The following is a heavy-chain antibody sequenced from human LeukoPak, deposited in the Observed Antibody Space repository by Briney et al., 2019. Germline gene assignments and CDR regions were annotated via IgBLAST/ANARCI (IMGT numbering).Heavy chain of an antibody. CDR3: ARDPTAVNNLPSYYFDY. Sequence: GGSLRLSCVGVGFTFNNYAMNWVRQAPGKGPEWVSSISGSRASTYYADSVKGRFTLSCDNSKNTLYLQMNSLSPEDTAVYYCARDPTAVNNLPSYYFDYWGQGTLVTVSS. CDR1: GFTFNNYA. V-gene: IGHV3-23*01. CDR2: ISGSRAST. D-gene: IGHD6-19*01. J-gene: IGHJ4*02.